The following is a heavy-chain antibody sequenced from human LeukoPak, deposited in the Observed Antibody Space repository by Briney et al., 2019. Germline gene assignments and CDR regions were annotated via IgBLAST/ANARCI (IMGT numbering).Heavy chain of an antibody. CDR3: AKDEIVVVPAATGFFDY. J-gene: IGHJ4*02. Sequence: TGGSLRLSCAASGFTFSSYAMHWVRQAPGKGLEWVAVISYDGSNKYYADSVKGRFTISRDNSKNTLYPQMNSLRAEDTAVYYCAKDEIVVVPAATGFFDYWGQGTLVTVSS. CDR1: GFTFSSYA. CDR2: ISYDGSNK. D-gene: IGHD2-2*01. V-gene: IGHV3-30-3*01.